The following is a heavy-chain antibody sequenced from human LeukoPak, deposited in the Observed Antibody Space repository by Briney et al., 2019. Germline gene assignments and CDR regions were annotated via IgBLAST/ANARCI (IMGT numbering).Heavy chain of an antibody. Sequence: GASVKVSCKASGYTFTSYGISWVRQAPGQGLEWMGWISAYNGNTNYAQKLQGRVTMTTDTSTSTAYMELRSLRSDDTAVYYCARVPPLSSQGVFNWFDPWGQGTLVTVSS. CDR1: GYTFTSYG. D-gene: IGHD6-13*01. V-gene: IGHV1-18*01. J-gene: IGHJ5*02. CDR3: ARVPPLSSQGVFNWFDP. CDR2: ISAYNGNT.